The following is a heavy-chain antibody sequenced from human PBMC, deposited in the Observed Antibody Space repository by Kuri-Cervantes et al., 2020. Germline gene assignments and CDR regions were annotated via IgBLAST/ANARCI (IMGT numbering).Heavy chain of an antibody. CDR2: IRYDGSNK. V-gene: IGHV3-30*02. D-gene: IGHD3-22*01. J-gene: IGHJ5*02. CDR1: GFPFRSYG. CDR3: AKDHYDSRGYFLKWFDP. Sequence: GESLKISCAASGFPFRSYGMHWVRQAPGKGLEWVAVIRYDGSNKYLADSVRGRFIISRDNSRNTLYLQMNSLRDEDTAVYYCAKDHYDSRGYFLKWFDPWGQGTLVTVSS.